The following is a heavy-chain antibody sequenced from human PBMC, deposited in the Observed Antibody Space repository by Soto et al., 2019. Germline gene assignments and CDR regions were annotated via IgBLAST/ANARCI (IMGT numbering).Heavy chain of an antibody. V-gene: IGHV3-33*01. CDR1: GFTFSSYG. CDR2: IWYDGSNK. J-gene: IGHJ6*02. D-gene: IGHD3-10*01. Sequence: GSLRLSCAASGFTFSSYGMHWVRQAPGKGLEWVAVIWYDGSNKYYVDSVKGRFTISRDNSKNTLYLQMNSLRAEDTAVYYCAREMGVTMVRGVYYGMDVWGQGTTVTVSS. CDR3: AREMGVTMVRGVYYGMDV.